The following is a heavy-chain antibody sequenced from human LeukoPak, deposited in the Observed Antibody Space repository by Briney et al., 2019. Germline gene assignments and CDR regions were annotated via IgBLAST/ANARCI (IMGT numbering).Heavy chain of an antibody. V-gene: IGHV3-53*01. CDR1: GFTVSSNY. D-gene: IGHD2-15*01. CDR2: IYSGGST. Sequence: PGGSLRLSCAASGFTVSSNYMSWVRQAPGKGLEWVSVIYSGGSTYYADSVKGRFTISRDNSKNTLYLDINNLRGQDTAIYYCARWFGSGWYRAGYFDYWGQGSLVTVSS. J-gene: IGHJ4*02. CDR3: ARWFGSGWYRAGYFDY.